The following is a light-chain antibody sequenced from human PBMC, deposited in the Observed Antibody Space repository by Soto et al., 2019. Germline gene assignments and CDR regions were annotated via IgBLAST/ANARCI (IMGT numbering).Light chain of an antibody. CDR3: QQYDNWPPYT. Sequence: EVVMTQSPATLSVSPGERATLSCRASRSVSSNLAWYQQKPGQPPRLLIYGASTRATGIPARFSRSGSGTEFTLTISSLQSEDFAVYYCQQYDNWPPYTFGQGTKLEIK. V-gene: IGKV3-15*01. J-gene: IGKJ2*01. CDR2: GAS. CDR1: RSVSSN.